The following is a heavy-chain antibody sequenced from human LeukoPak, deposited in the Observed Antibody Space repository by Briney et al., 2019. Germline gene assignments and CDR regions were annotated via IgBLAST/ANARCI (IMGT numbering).Heavy chain of an antibody. V-gene: IGHV3-30*02. Sequence: GGSLRLSCAASGFTFSSYGMHWVRQAPGKGLEWVAFIRYDGSNKYYADSVKGRFTISRDNSKNTLYLQMNSLRAEDTAVYYCAKEGLGVAAATDFDYWGQGTLVTVSS. D-gene: IGHD6-13*01. CDR3: AKEGLGVAAATDFDY. J-gene: IGHJ4*02. CDR2: IRYDGSNK. CDR1: GFTFSSYG.